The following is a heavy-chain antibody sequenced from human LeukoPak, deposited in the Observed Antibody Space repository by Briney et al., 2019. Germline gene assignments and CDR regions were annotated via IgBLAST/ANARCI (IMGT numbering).Heavy chain of an antibody. CDR1: GFTLNKYW. D-gene: IGHD4-17*01. J-gene: IGHJ5*02. V-gene: IGHV3-74*01. CDR2: ITGDGNDI. Sequence: GGSLRLSCEASGFTLNKYWMHWVRQAPGKGLVWVSRITGDGNDIVYVDSVKGRFTVSRDDAKNTLFLQMNSLRVEDTAIYYCARDAYTTTSNWLDPWGQGTLVTVSS. CDR3: ARDAYTTTSNWLDP.